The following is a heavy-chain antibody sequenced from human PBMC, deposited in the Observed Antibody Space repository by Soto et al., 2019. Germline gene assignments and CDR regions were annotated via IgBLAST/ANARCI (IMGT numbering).Heavy chain of an antibody. CDR2: IYRTGST. CDR3: ASRDPGTSVDY. Sequence: SETLSLTCAVSGGSFTSNNWWTWVRQPLGQGLEWIGEIYRTGSTNYNPSLKSRVTISLDKSENQFSLKVTSLTAADTAVYYCASRDPGTSVDYWGQGTLVTV. J-gene: IGHJ4*02. V-gene: IGHV4-4*02. D-gene: IGHD1-7*01. CDR1: GGSFTSNNW.